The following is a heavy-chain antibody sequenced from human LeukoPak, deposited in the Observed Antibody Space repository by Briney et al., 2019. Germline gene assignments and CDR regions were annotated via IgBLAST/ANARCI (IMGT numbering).Heavy chain of an antibody. CDR2: IFYSGST. CDR3: ASHSGWLGGYYYYYMDV. J-gene: IGHJ6*03. Sequence: SETLSLTCTVSGGSISTSNYYWGWIRQPPGKGLEWIGNIFYSGSTYYSPSLKSRVTISLDTSRNQFSLKLSSVTAADTAVYYCASHSGWLGGYYYYYMDVWGKGTTVTVSS. CDR1: GGSISTSNYY. V-gene: IGHV4-39*07. D-gene: IGHD6-19*01.